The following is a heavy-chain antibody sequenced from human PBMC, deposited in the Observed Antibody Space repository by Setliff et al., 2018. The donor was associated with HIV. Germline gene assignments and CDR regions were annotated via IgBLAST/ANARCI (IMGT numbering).Heavy chain of an antibody. CDR2: INGDGSTT. CDR3: TRDYRNLGFDL. D-gene: IGHD4-4*01. Sequence: TGGSLRLSCAASGFTLSSYWMHWVRQAPGKGLVYVSHINGDGSTTTYADSVKGRFTISRDNAKNTLYLQMNSLRAEDTAVYYCTRDYRNLGFDLWVRGSLVTVSS. J-gene: IGHJ2*01. CDR1: GFTLSSYW. V-gene: IGHV3-74*01.